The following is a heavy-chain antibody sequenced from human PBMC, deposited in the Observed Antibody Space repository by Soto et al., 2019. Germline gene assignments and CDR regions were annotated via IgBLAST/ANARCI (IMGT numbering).Heavy chain of an antibody. CDR3: ATTFSTYGDRDY. D-gene: IGHD4-17*01. CDR1: GASIGGSITDHY. CDR2: VLYSVHT. V-gene: IGHV4-61*05. Sequence: SETLSLTCTVSGASIGGSITDHYWGWIRQSPGKGLEWIGYVLYSVHTNYNPSLKSRVTISVDTSKNQFSLKLSSVTAADTAVYDCATTFSTYGDRDYWGQGTLVTVSS. J-gene: IGHJ4*02.